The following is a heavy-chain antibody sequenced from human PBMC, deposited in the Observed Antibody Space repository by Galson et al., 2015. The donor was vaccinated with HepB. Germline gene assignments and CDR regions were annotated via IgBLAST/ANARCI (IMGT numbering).Heavy chain of an antibody. V-gene: IGHV1-18*01. Sequence: SVKVSCKASGYTFTSYGISWVRQAPGQGLQWMGWISAYNGNTNYAQKLQGRVTMTTDTSTSTAYMELRSLRSDDTAVYYCARDTIGMYYDSSGYYYALDYWGQGTLVTVSS. CDR3: ARDTIGMYYDSSGYYYALDY. CDR1: GYTFTSYG. CDR2: ISAYNGNT. J-gene: IGHJ4*02. D-gene: IGHD3-22*01.